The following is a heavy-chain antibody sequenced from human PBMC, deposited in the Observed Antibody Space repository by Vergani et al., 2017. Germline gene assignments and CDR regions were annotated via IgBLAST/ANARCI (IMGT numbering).Heavy chain of an antibody. V-gene: IGHV1-58*02. CDR2: IVVGSGNT. CDR3: AALYYYGSGSLRVFDY. Sequence: QMQLVQSGPEVKKPGTSVKVSCKASGFTFTSSSMQWVRQARGQRLEWIGWIVVGSGNTNYAQKFQERVTITRDMSTSTAYMELSSLRSEDTAVYYCAALYYYGSGSLRVFDYGGQGSLVTVSS. D-gene: IGHD3-10*01. CDR1: GFTFTSSS. J-gene: IGHJ4*02.